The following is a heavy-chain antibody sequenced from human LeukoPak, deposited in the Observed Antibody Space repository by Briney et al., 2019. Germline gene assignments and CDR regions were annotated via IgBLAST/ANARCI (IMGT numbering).Heavy chain of an antibody. V-gene: IGHV3-9*01. CDR2: ISWNSGSI. J-gene: IGHJ3*02. CDR3: AKARDIAAAGTHNAFDI. Sequence: GRSLRLSCAASGFTFDDYAMHWVRQAPGKGLEWVSGISWNSGSIGYADSVKGRFTISRDNAKNSLYLQMNSLRAEDTALYYCAKARDIAAAGTHNAFDIWGQGTMVTVSS. D-gene: IGHD6-13*01. CDR1: GFTFDDYA.